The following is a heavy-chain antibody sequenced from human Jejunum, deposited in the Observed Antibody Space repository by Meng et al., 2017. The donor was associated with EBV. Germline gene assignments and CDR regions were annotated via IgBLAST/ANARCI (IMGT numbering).Heavy chain of an antibody. V-gene: IGHV3-74*01. Sequence: EVELVGSGGGLVQPWGSLSLSCAASGFTLSDHWIHWVRQAPGEGLMWVSRINPDGRTINYGDSVKGRFTISRDNAKNTVYLQMNSLRAEDTAVYYCTRAGYYRFDYWGQGALVTVSS. J-gene: IGHJ4*02. D-gene: IGHD1-26*01. CDR1: GFTLSDHW. CDR2: INPDGRTI. CDR3: TRAGYYRFDY.